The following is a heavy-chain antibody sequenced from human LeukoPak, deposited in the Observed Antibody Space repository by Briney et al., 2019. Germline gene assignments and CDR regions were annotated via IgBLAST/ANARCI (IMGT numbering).Heavy chain of an antibody. Sequence: GGSLRLSCAASGITFSNAWVNWVRQAPGKGLEWVGHIRTKSDGGTSEYAAPVKGRFTISRDDSKNTLYLQMSSLKAEDTAVYYCTTVAHDYGDLTLDYWGQGTLVTVSS. D-gene: IGHD4-17*01. CDR1: GITFSNAW. CDR2: IRTKSDGGTS. V-gene: IGHV3-15*01. J-gene: IGHJ4*02. CDR3: TTVAHDYGDLTLDY.